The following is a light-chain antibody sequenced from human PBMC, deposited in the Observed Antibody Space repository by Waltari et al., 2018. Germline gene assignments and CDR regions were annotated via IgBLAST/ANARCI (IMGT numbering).Light chain of an antibody. V-gene: IGKV3-20*01. CDR2: SVS. J-gene: IGKJ1*01. CDR3: HQYGSLPRT. CDR1: QSVSNRW. Sequence: EIVLMQSPGTLSLSPGDRVTLSCRASQSVSNRWLAWYQQKPGQPPRLLIYSVSSRAPGIPSRFSGSGSGTGFTLPISRLEPDDFGIYYCHQYGSLPRTFGQGTRVE.